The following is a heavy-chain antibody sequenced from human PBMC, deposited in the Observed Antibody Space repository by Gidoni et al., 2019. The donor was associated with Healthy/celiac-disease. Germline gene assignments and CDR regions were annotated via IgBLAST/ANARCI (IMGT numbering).Heavy chain of an antibody. V-gene: IGHV4-39*01. J-gene: IGHJ6*02. D-gene: IGHD3-10*01. CDR1: GGSISSSSYY. CDR2: IYYSGST. CDR3: ARPLAYGSGSYRYYYYGMDV. Sequence: QLQLQESGPGLVKPSETLSLTCTVSGGSISSSSYYWGWIRQPPGKGLEWIGSIYYSGSTYYNPSLKSRVTISVDTSKNQFSLKLSSVTAADTAVYYCARPLAYGSGSYRYYYYGMDVWGQGTTVTVSS.